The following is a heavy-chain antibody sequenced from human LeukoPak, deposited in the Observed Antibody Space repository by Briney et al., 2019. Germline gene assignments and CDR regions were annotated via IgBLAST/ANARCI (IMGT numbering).Heavy chain of an antibody. Sequence: GGSLRLSCAASGFTLSNYWMYWVRQAPGQGLEWVSRTRPDGSFTTYADSVQGRFSISRDIAKNTLYLQMNTLRAEDAAVYYCARDLRASDHWGQGTLVTVSS. J-gene: IGHJ4*02. CDR1: GFTLSNYW. CDR2: TRPDGSFT. V-gene: IGHV3-74*01. CDR3: ARDLRASDH.